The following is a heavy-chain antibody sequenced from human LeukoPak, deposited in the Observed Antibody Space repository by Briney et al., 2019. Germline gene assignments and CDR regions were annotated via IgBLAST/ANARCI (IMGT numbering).Heavy chain of an antibody. V-gene: IGHV3-23*01. Sequence: GGSLRLSCAASGFTFSSYGMHWVRQSPGKGLEWVSGIGGSGDRTYYADSVKGRFSISRDNSKNTLYLQINSLRVEDTAVYYCAKDMRMASFEHWGRGTQVTVSS. D-gene: IGHD5-24*01. CDR1: GFTFSSYG. J-gene: IGHJ4*02. CDR2: IGGSGDRT. CDR3: AKDMRMASFEH.